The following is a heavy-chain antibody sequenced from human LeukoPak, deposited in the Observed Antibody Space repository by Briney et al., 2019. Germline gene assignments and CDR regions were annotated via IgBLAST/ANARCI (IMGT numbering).Heavy chain of an antibody. CDR3: ARENARVVAAGTNFDY. J-gene: IGHJ4*02. CDR1: GFTFSSYE. CDR2: ISSSGSTI. Sequence: PGGSLRLSCAASGFTFSSYEMNWARQAPGKGLEWVSYISSSGSTIYYADSVKGRFTISRDNAKNSLYLQMNSLRAEDTAVYYCARENARVVAAGTNFDYWGQGTLVTVSS. V-gene: IGHV3-48*03. D-gene: IGHD2-15*01.